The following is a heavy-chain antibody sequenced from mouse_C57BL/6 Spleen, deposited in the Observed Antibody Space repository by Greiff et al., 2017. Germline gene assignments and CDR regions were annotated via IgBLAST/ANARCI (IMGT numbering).Heavy chain of an antibody. J-gene: IGHJ3*01. CDR1: GYSITSGYY. Sequence: EVKVEESGPGLVKPSQSLSLTCSVTGYSITSGYYWNWIRQFPGNKLEWMGYISYDGSNNYNPSLKNRISITRDTSKNQFFLKLNSVTTEDTATYYCAPDWDWFAYWGQGTLVTVSA. CDR2: ISYDGSN. D-gene: IGHD4-1*01. CDR3: APDWDWFAY. V-gene: IGHV3-6*01.